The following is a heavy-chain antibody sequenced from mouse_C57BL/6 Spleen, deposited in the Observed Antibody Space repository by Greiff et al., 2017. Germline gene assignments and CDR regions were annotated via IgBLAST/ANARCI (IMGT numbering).Heavy chain of an antibody. CDR2: IDPEDGDT. CDR3: TSVYDGYFVYAMDY. J-gene: IGHJ4*01. V-gene: IGHV14-1*01. D-gene: IGHD2-3*01. Sequence: VHVKQSGAELVRPGASVKLSCTASGFNIKDYYMHWVKQRPEQGLEWIGRIDPEDGDTEYAPKFQGKATMTADTSSNTAYLQLSSLTSEDTAVYYCTSVYDGYFVYAMDYWGQGTSVTVSS. CDR1: GFNIKDYY.